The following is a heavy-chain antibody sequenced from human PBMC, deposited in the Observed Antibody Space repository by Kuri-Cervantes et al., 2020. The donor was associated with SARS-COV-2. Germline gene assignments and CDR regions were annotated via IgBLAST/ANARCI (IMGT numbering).Heavy chain of an antibody. D-gene: IGHD2-2*01. CDR1: GFTFSGSA. CDR2: IRSKANSYAT. V-gene: IGHV3-73*01. Sequence: GGSLSLSCAASGFTFSGSAMHWVRQASGKGLEWVGRIRSKANSYATAYAASVKGRFTISRDDSKNTAYLQMNSLKTDDTAVYYCARGKSGPAAIPFQHWGQGTLVTVSS. J-gene: IGHJ1*01. CDR3: ARGKSGPAAIPFQH.